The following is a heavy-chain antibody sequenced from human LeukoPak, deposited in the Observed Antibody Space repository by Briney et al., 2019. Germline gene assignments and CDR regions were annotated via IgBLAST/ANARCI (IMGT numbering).Heavy chain of an antibody. J-gene: IGHJ4*02. CDR1: GGSISSYY. V-gene: IGHV4-59*01. CDR2: IYYSGST. D-gene: IGHD6-13*01. CDR3: ARGSLEAGTSTFDY. Sequence: SETLSLTCTVSGGSISSYYWSWMRQPPGKGLEWIGYIYYSGSTNYNPSLKSRVTISVDTSKNQFSLKLSSVTAADTAVYYCARGSLEAGTSTFDYWGQGTLVTVSS.